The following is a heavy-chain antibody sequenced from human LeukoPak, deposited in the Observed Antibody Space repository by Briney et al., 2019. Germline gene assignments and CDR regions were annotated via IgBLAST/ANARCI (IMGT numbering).Heavy chain of an antibody. D-gene: IGHD6-19*01. Sequence: SVKVSCKASGFTFTSSAMQWVRQARGQRLEWIGWIVVGSGNTNYAQKFQERVTITRDMSTSTAYMELSSLRSEDTAVYYCAASRSGIAVADDAFDIWGQGTMVTVSS. CDR3: AASRSGIAVADDAFDI. V-gene: IGHV1-58*02. CDR1: GFTFTSSA. CDR2: IVVGSGNT. J-gene: IGHJ3*02.